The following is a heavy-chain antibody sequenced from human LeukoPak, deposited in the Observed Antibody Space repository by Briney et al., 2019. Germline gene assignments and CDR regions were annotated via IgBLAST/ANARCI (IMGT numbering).Heavy chain of an antibody. CDR2: IYYSGST. CDR1: GGSISSYY. J-gene: IGHJ4*02. CDR3: ARGIILLGPPYFDY. V-gene: IGHV4-59*01. D-gene: IGHD7-27*01. Sequence: PSETLSLTCTVSGGSISSYYSSWIRHPPGKGRGCVGYIYYSGSTNYTPSLKSRVTISVDTSKNQFSLKLSSVTAADTAVYYCARGIILLGPPYFDYWGQGTLVTVSS.